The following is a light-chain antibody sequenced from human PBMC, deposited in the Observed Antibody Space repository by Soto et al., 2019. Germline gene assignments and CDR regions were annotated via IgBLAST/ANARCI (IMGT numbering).Light chain of an antibody. V-gene: IGKV3-15*01. CDR1: QSVRSD. J-gene: IGKJ5*01. Sequence: EIVMTQSPATLSVSPGERATLYCRASQSVRSDLAWYQQKPGQAPRLLIYGASTRATGVPARFSGTGSETDFTLTISGLQSEDSAVYFCQQYNNWPFSFGQGTRLEIK. CDR2: GAS. CDR3: QQYNNWPFS.